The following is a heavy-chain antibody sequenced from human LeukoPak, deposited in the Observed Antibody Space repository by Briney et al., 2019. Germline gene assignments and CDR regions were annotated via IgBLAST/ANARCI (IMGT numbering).Heavy chain of an antibody. Sequence: SETPSLTCTVSGDSISNGYYWGWIRQPPGKGLEWIASIYHNGRTYYNPSLKSRVTISVDTSKNHFSLKLSSVTAADTAVYYCARQGAVAGYFDYWGQGTLVTVSS. CDR2: IYHNGRT. CDR3: ARQGAVAGYFDY. D-gene: IGHD6-19*01. J-gene: IGHJ4*02. V-gene: IGHV4-38-2*02. CDR1: GDSISNGYY.